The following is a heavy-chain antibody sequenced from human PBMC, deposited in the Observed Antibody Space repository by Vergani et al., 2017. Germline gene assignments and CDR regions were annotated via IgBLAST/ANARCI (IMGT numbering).Heavy chain of an antibody. J-gene: IGHJ6*02. V-gene: IGHV3-23*04. D-gene: IGHD3-10*01. Sequence: EVQLVESGGGLVQPGGSLRLSCAASGFTFSSYAMSWVRQAPGKGLEWVSAISGSGGSTYYADSVKGRFTISRDNSKNTLYLQMNSLRAEDTAVYYCAKGHMVQGVMHLGYYYYGMDVWGQGTTVTVSS. CDR2: ISGSGGST. CDR1: GFTFSSYA. CDR3: AKGHMVQGVMHLGYYYYGMDV.